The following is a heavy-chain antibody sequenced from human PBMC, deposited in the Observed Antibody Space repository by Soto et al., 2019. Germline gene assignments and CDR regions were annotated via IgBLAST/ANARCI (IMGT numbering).Heavy chain of an antibody. CDR1: GFTFTSSA. CDR3: AADDSSGYYFSYYYYYGMDV. V-gene: IGHV1-58*01. J-gene: IGHJ6*02. D-gene: IGHD3-22*01. Sequence: ASVKVSCKASGFTFTSSAVQWVRQARGQRLEWIGWVVVGSGNTNYAQKFQERVTITRDMSTSTAYMELSSLRSEDTAVYYCAADDSSGYYFSYYYYYGMDVWGQGTTVTVSS. CDR2: VVVGSGNT.